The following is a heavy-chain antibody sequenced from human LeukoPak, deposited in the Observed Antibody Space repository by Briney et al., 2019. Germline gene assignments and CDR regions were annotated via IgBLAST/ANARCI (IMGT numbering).Heavy chain of an antibody. CDR2: ISGSGGST. Sequence: PGGSLRLSCAASGFTFRSYAMSWVRQAPGKGLEWVSAISGSGGSTYYADSVKGRFTISRDNSKNTLYLQMNSLRAEDTAVYYCAKDPGYYYDSSGYPFDYWGQGTLVTVSS. CDR1: GFTFRSYA. J-gene: IGHJ4*02. CDR3: AKDPGYYYDSSGYPFDY. D-gene: IGHD3-22*01. V-gene: IGHV3-23*01.